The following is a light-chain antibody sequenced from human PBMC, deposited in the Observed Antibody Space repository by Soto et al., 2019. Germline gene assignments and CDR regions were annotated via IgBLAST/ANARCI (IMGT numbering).Light chain of an antibody. CDR1: SGDVGGYNY. J-gene: IGLJ3*02. CDR2: EVS. Sequence: QSVLTQPPSVSGSPGQSVTISCSGTSGDVGGYNYVSWYQQHPGTAPKLVIYEVSERPSAVPDRFSGSKSGNTASLTISGLQPEDEADYYCCSYTSTYTLVFGGGTKLTVL. CDR3: CSYTSTYTLV. V-gene: IGLV2-11*01.